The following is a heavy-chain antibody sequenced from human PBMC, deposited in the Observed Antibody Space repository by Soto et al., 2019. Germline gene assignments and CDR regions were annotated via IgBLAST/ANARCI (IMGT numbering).Heavy chain of an antibody. CDR3: ARTSVTAMDFNH. Sequence: QVQLQESGPGLVKPSQTLSLTCTVSGGSVSSGDFYWSWIRQPPGKGLECIGYIYYSGSSYYNPSLMSRVIISVDTSKTKFSLKVNSVTAADTAVYYCARTSVTAMDFNHWGQGALVAVSS. D-gene: IGHD4-17*01. V-gene: IGHV4-30-4*01. CDR1: GGSVSSGDFY. CDR2: IYYSGSS. J-gene: IGHJ4*02.